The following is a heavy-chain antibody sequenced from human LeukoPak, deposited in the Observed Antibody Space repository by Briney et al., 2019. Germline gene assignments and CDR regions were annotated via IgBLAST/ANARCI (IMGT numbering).Heavy chain of an antibody. CDR2: IIPIFGTA. Sequence: ASVKVSCKASGGTFSSYAISWVRQAPGQGLEWMGGIIPIFGTANYAQKFQGRVTITADESTSTAYMELSRLRSDDTAVYYCARDQCSSTSCYLNWFDPWGQGTLVTVSS. V-gene: IGHV1-69*13. CDR1: GGTFSSYA. D-gene: IGHD2-2*01. CDR3: ARDQCSSTSCYLNWFDP. J-gene: IGHJ5*01.